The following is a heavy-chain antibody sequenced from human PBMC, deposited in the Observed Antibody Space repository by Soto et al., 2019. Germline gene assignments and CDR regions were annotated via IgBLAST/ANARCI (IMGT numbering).Heavy chain of an antibody. CDR3: ARTGGSSWYPDYYYGMDV. J-gene: IGHJ6*02. V-gene: IGHV3-33*01. D-gene: IGHD6-13*01. Sequence: QVQLVESGGGVVQPGRSLRLSCAASGFTFSSYGMHWVRQAPGKGLEWVAVIWYDGSNKYYADSVKGRFTISRDNSKNTVYLQMNSLSAEDTAVYYCARTGGSSWYPDYYYGMDVWGQWTTVTVSS. CDR2: IWYDGSNK. CDR1: GFTFSSYG.